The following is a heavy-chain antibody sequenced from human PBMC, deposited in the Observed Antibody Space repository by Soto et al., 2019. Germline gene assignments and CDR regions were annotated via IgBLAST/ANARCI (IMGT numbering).Heavy chain of an antibody. D-gene: IGHD4-4*01. CDR3: SRDYSEHRVEY. J-gene: IGHJ4*02. CDR2: IHHSGAT. CDR1: GGSISSPSHY. V-gene: IGHV4-39*02. Sequence: SGSLSLTCNLSGGSISSPSHYWGLIRQSPGQRLEWIGSIHHSGATYCNPSLKSRVTISVDTSKNQFSLNLNSVTAADTAVYFCSRDYSEHRVEYWGQGILVTVSS.